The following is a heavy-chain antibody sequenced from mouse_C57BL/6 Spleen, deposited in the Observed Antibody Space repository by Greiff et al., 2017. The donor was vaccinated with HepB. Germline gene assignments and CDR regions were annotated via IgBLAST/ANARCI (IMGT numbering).Heavy chain of an antibody. Sequence: VQLKQPGAELVKPGASVKMSCKASGYTFTSYWITWVKQRPGQGLEWIGDIYPGSGSTNYNEKFKSKATLTVDTSSSTAYMQLSSLTSEDSAVYYCARRAQATFAMDYWGQGTSVTVSS. V-gene: IGHV1-55*01. CDR3: ARRAQATFAMDY. CDR2: IYPGSGST. J-gene: IGHJ4*01. CDR1: GYTFTSYW. D-gene: IGHD3-2*02.